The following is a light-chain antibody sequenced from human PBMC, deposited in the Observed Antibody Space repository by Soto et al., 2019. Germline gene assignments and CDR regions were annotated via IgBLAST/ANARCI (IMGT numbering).Light chain of an antibody. CDR2: GAS. CDR1: QSVSNTY. Sequence: EIVLTQSPGTLSLSPGERATLSCRASQSVSNTYLACYQQKPGQAPSLLNYGASNRATGIPDRFSGSGSGTDFTLTISRLQSADFAVYYCQHYDNSRLTFCQGTRLEIK. CDR3: QHYDNSRLT. J-gene: IGKJ5*01. V-gene: IGKV3-20*01.